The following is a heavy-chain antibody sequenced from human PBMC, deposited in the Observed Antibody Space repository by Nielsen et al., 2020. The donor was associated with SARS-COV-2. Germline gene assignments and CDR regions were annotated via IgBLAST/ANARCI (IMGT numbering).Heavy chain of an antibody. D-gene: IGHD6-19*01. Sequence: GESLKISCAASGFTFSNYDMHWVRQGAGKGLEWVSSIDSSGNTYYADSVKGRFTISRENAKNSFYLQLSSLRAGDTAVYYCTRVSSMWLTYMDVWGQGTTVTVSS. CDR1: GFTFSNYD. V-gene: IGHV3-13*04. J-gene: IGHJ6*02. CDR2: IDSSGNT. CDR3: TRVSSMWLTYMDV.